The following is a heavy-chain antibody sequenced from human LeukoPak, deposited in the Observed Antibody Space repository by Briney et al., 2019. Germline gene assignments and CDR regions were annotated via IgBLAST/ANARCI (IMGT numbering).Heavy chain of an antibody. CDR2: INPNSGGT. V-gene: IGHV1-2*02. D-gene: IGHD3-22*01. J-gene: IGHJ4*02. CDR3: ARAAAYYYDSSGSDY. Sequence: ASVKVSCKASGYTFTGYYMHWVRQAPGQGLEWMGWINPNSGGTNHAQKFQGRVTMTRDTSISTAYMELSRLRSDDTAVYYCARAAAYYYDSSGSDYWGQGTLVTVSS. CDR1: GYTFTGYY.